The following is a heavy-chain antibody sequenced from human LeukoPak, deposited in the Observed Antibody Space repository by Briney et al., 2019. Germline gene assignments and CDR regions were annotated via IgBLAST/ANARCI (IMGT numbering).Heavy chain of an antibody. D-gene: IGHD6-13*01. CDR3: ARDHGSSWYGGLGWFDP. J-gene: IGHJ5*02. CDR1: GGSISSYY. V-gene: IGHV4-59*01. CDR2: IYYSGST. Sequence: SETLSLTCTVSGGSISSYYWSWIRQPPGRGLEWIGYIYYSGSTNYNPSLKSRVTISVDTSKNQFSLKLSSVTAADTAVYYCARDHGSSWYGGLGWFDPWGQGTLVTVSS.